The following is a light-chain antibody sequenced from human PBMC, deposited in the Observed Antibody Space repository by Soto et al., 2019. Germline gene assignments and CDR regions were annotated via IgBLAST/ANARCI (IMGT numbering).Light chain of an antibody. Sequence: QSALTQPASVSGSPGQSITISCTGTSSDVGGYNYVSWYQQHPGKAPKLVIYEVTKRPSGVSNRFSGSKSGNTASLTISGLQAEDETDYYCSSYVNYNTFVIFGGGTKLTVL. CDR3: SSYVNYNTFVI. CDR2: EVT. J-gene: IGLJ2*01. V-gene: IGLV2-14*01. CDR1: SSDVGGYNY.